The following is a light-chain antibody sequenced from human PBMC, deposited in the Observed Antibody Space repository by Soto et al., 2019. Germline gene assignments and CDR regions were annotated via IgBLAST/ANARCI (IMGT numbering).Light chain of an antibody. J-gene: IGKJ1*01. V-gene: IGKV3-11*01. CDR2: DAS. CDR1: QSIGLA. Sequence: EIVLTQSPGTLSLSPGERGTLSCRASQSIGLAIAWYQHKPGQAPRLLIFDASQRATGIPARFRGSGSGTDFTLSISSLEPEDFAVYYCQQRTDRPPWTFGQGTKVESK. CDR3: QQRTDRPPWT.